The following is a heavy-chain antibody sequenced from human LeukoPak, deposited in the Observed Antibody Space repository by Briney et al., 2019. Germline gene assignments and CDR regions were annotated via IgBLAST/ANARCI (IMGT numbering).Heavy chain of an antibody. CDR2: IWYDGSNK. CDR1: GFTFSSYG. CDR3: ARAHSSGWYYFDY. D-gene: IGHD6-19*01. Sequence: GGSLRLSCAASGFTFSSYGMHWVRQAPGKGLEWVAVIWYDGSNKYYADSVKGRFTISRDNSKNTLYLQMNSLRAEDTAVYYCARAHSSGWYYFDYWGQGTLVTVSS. V-gene: IGHV3-33*01. J-gene: IGHJ4*02.